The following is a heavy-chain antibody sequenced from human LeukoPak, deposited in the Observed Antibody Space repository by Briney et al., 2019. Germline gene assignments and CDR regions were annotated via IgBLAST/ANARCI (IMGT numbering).Heavy chain of an antibody. CDR3: AKYKNYYYYMDV. D-gene: IGHD1-1*01. CDR2: IYTSGST. CDR1: GGSISSGSYY. J-gene: IGHJ6*03. Sequence: SQTLSLTCTVSGGSISSGSYYWSWVRQPAGKGLEWIGRIYTSGSTNYNPSLKSRVTISVDTSKNQFSLKLSSVTAADTAVYYCAKYKNYYYYMDVWGNGTTVTVSS. V-gene: IGHV4-61*02.